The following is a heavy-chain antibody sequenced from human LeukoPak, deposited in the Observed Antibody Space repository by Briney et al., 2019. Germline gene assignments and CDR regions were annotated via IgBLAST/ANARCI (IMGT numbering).Heavy chain of an antibody. Sequence: PGGSLRLSCAASGFTFSSYSMNWVRQAPGKGLEWVSSISSSSSYIYYADSVKGRFTISRDNAKNSLYLHMNSLRAEDTAVYYCAREAYDSSGYTMHYFDYWGQGTLVTVSS. D-gene: IGHD3-22*01. CDR1: GFTFSSYS. J-gene: IGHJ4*02. CDR3: AREAYDSSGYTMHYFDY. V-gene: IGHV3-21*01. CDR2: ISSSSSYI.